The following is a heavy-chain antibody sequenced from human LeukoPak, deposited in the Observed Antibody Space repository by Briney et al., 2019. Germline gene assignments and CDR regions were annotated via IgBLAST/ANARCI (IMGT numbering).Heavy chain of an antibody. D-gene: IGHD6-19*01. J-gene: IGHJ4*02. V-gene: IGHV1-18*04. Sequence: ASVKVSCKASGYTFTGYYMHWVRQAPGQGLEWMGWISAYNGNTNYAQKLQGRVTMTTDTSTSTAYMELRSLRSDDTAVYYCARVRGTGIAVDWGQGTPVTVSS. CDR3: ARVRGTGIAVD. CDR2: ISAYNGNT. CDR1: GYTFTGYY.